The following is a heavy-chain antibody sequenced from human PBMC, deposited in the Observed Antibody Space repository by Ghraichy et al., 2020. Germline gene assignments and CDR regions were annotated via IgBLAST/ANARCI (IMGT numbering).Heavy chain of an antibody. CDR2: ISGSGAST. V-gene: IGHV3-23*01. J-gene: IGHJ4*02. CDR3: AKGGSGYAYSG. D-gene: IGHD5-12*01. CDR1: GFTFTSYA. Sequence: GESLNISCAASGFTFTSYAMNWVRQAPGKGLEWVSTISGSGASTYYPDSVKGRFTISRDNSKNALYLQMNSLRAEDTAVYHCAKGGSGYAYSGWGQGTLVTVSS.